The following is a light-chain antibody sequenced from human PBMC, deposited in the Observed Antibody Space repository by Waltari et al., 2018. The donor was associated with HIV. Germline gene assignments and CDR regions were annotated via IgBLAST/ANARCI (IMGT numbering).Light chain of an antibody. V-gene: IGKV3-15*01. CDR1: QNINSN. CDR2: GAS. Sequence: EIVMTQSPATLSVSPGERATLSCRASQNINSNLAWYQQKPGQAPRLLIYGASTRATGIPARFSGSGSGTEFTLTISSLQSEDFAVFYCQHYRNWPPYTFGQGTKLEIK. J-gene: IGKJ2*01. CDR3: QHYRNWPPYT.